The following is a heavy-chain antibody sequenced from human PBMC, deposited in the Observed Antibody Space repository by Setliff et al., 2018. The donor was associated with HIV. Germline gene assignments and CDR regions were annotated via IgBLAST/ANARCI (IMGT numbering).Heavy chain of an antibody. CDR2: VSSSGTT. Sequence: SETLSLTCAVSGGSITNKYWSWIRQPPGKGLEWLGYVSSSGTTNYNPSLESRLTISVDTSKNQVSLKLSSVTAADTAVYYCARVQMAYAAFDVWGQGTMVTVSS. CDR3: ARVQMAYAAFDV. CDR1: GGSITNKY. D-gene: IGHD4-17*01. V-gene: IGHV4-59*01. J-gene: IGHJ3*01.